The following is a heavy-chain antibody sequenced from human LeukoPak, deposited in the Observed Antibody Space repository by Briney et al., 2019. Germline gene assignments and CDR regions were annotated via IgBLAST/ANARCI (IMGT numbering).Heavy chain of an antibody. D-gene: IGHD6-6*01. Sequence: GGSLRLSCAASGFTFSSYAMSWVRQAPGKGLEWVSAISGSGGSTYYADSAKGRFTISRDNSKNTLYLQMNSLRAEDTAVYYCAKAGRSSSSQYYFDYWGQGTLVTVSS. J-gene: IGHJ4*02. CDR2: ISGSGGST. CDR1: GFTFSSYA. CDR3: AKAGRSSSSQYYFDY. V-gene: IGHV3-23*01.